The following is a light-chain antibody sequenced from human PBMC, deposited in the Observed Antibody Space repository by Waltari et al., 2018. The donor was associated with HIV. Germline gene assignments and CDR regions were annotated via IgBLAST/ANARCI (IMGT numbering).Light chain of an antibody. CDR2: GAS. Sequence: EIVMTHSPATLSVSPGPRSPLSCRASQSVRDNLAWDQQKPGQAPRLLIYGASTRAIGIPVRFSGSGSGTEFTLTISSLQSEDFAVYYCQQYNKWPPVTFGGGTKVESK. CDR3: QQYNKWPPVT. V-gene: IGKV3-15*01. J-gene: IGKJ4*01. CDR1: QSVRDN.